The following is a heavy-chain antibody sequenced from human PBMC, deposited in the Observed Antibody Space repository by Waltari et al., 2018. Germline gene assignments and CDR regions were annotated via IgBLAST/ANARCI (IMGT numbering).Heavy chain of an antibody. V-gene: IGHV1-46*01. CDR1: GYTFTSYY. CDR2: INPSGGST. D-gene: IGHD6-13*01. J-gene: IGHJ6*02. Sequence: QVQLVQSGAEVKKPGASVKVSCKASGYTFTSYYMHWVRQAPGQGLEWMGIINPSGGSTSYAQKFQGRVTMTRDTSTSTVYMELSSLRSEDTAVYYCARDVWQQLIYYYYGTDVWGQGTTVTVSS. CDR3: ARDVWQQLIYYYYGTDV.